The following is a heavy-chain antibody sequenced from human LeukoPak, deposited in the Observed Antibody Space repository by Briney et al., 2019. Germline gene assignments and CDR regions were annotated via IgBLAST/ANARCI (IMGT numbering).Heavy chain of an antibody. CDR3: ATEGSYYDSSGYYLFGY. CDR1: GYTFTELP. J-gene: IGHJ4*02. Sequence: GASVKVSCKVSGYTFTELPMHWVRQAPGKGLEWMGGFDPEDGETIYAQKFQGRVTMTEDTSTDTAYMELSSLRSEDTAVYYCATEGSYYDSSGYYLFGYWGQGTLVTVSS. CDR2: FDPEDGET. V-gene: IGHV1-24*01. D-gene: IGHD3-22*01.